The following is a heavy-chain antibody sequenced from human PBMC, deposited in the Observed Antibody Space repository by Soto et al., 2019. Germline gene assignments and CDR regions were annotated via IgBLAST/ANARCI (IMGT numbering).Heavy chain of an antibody. CDR3: AKGIAARGGSYYYYYYGMDV. Sequence: PGGSLRLSCAASGFTFSSYAMSWVRQAPGKGLEWVSAISGSGGSTYYADSVKGRFTISRDNSKNTLYLQMNSLGAGDTAVYYCAKGIAARGGSYYYYYYGMDVWGQGTTVTVSS. CDR2: ISGSGGST. D-gene: IGHD6-6*01. CDR1: GFTFSSYA. V-gene: IGHV3-23*01. J-gene: IGHJ6*02.